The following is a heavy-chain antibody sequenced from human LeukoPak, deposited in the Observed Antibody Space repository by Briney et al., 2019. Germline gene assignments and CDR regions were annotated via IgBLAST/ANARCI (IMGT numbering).Heavy chain of an antibody. Sequence: GGSLRLSCTASGFIFRNHGMLWVRQAPGKGLEWVAVIWYDGSDKFYADSVKGRFTISRDNSKNTLYLQMNSLRAEDTAVYYCGRLRAFYFDYWGLGTLVTVSS. CDR3: GRLRAFYFDY. V-gene: IGHV3-33*01. J-gene: IGHJ4*02. D-gene: IGHD5-12*01. CDR2: IWYDGSDK. CDR1: GFIFRNHG.